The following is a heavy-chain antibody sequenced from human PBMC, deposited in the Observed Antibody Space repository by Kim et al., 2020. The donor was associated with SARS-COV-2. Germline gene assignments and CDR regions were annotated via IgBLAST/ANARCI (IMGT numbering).Heavy chain of an antibody. CDR3: AMGLGGSYYYYGMDV. Sequence: SETLSLTCAVYGGSFSGYYWSWIRQPPGKGLEWIGEINHSGSTNYNPSLKSRVTISVDTSKNQFSLKLSSVTAADTAVYYCAMGLGGSYYYYGMDVWGQGTTVTVSS. J-gene: IGHJ6*02. V-gene: IGHV4-34*01. CDR1: GGSFSGYY. CDR2: INHSGST. D-gene: IGHD3-16*01.